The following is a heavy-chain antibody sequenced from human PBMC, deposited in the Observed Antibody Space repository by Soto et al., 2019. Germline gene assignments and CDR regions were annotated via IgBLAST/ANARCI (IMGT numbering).Heavy chain of an antibody. CDR3: GKERRGRGWFVCNY. Sequence: PGGSLRLSCAASGFTFSSYWMHWVRQAPGKGLVWVSRINSDGSSTSYADSVKGRFTISRDNAKNTLYLQMNSLRADDTAVYYCGKERRGRGWFVCNYWGQGKMVTVSS. V-gene: IGHV3-74*01. CDR1: GFTFSSYW. D-gene: IGHD6-19*01. CDR2: INSDGSST. J-gene: IGHJ4*02.